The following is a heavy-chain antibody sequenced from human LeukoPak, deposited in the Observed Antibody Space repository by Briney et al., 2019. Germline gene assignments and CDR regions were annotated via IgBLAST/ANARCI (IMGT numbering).Heavy chain of an antibody. CDR2: ISSSSSYI. CDR3: AREAGVGATYYFDY. J-gene: IGHJ4*02. D-gene: IGHD1-26*01. Sequence: PGGSLRLSCAASGFTFSSYSMNWVRQAPGKGLEWVSSISSSSSYIYYADSVKGRSTISRDNAKNSLYLQMNSLRAEDTAVYYCAREAGVGATYYFDYWGQGTLVTVSS. CDR1: GFTFSSYS. V-gene: IGHV3-21*01.